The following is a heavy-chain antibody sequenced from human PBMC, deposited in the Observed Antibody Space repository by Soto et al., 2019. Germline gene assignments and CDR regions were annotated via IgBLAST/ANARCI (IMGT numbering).Heavy chain of an antibody. Sequence: PGGSLRLSCAASGFTFDDYAMHWVRQAPGKGLEWVSGISWNSGSIGYTDSVKGRFTISRDNAKNSLYLQMNSLRAEDTALYYCAKSDLYWYFDLWVRGTLVTVSS. V-gene: IGHV3-9*01. D-gene: IGHD2-21*02. J-gene: IGHJ2*01. CDR1: GFTFDDYA. CDR2: ISWNSGSI. CDR3: AKSDLYWYFDL.